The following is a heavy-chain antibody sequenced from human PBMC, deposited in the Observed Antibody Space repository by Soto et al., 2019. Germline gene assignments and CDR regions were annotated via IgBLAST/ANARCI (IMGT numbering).Heavy chain of an antibody. CDR1: GFTFSSYA. J-gene: IGHJ3*02. V-gene: IGHV3-23*01. Sequence: EVQLLESGGGLVQPGGSLRLSCAASGFTFSSYAMSWVRQAPGKGLEWVSAISGSGGSTYYADSVKGRFTISRDNSKNTLYLQMNSLRAEDTAVYYCAKDRGFTIFGVVTHAFDIWGQGTMVTVSS. CDR2: ISGSGGST. D-gene: IGHD3-3*01. CDR3: AKDRGFTIFGVVTHAFDI.